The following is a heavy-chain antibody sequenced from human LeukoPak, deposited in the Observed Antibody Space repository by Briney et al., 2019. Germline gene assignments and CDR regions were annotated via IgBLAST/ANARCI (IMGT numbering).Heavy chain of an antibody. Sequence: GGSLRLSCAASGFTFSSYSMNWVRQAPGKGLEWVSSISSSSSYMYYADSVKGRFTISRDNAKNSLYLQMNSLRAEDTAVYYCARDCSGGSCYSVGMDVWGQGTTVTVSS. J-gene: IGHJ6*02. CDR1: GFTFSSYS. D-gene: IGHD2-15*01. CDR2: ISSSSSYM. V-gene: IGHV3-21*01. CDR3: ARDCSGGSCYSVGMDV.